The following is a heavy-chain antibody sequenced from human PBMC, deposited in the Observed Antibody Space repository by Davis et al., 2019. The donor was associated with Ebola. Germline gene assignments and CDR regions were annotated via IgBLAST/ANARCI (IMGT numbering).Heavy chain of an antibody. D-gene: IGHD6-13*01. J-gene: IGHJ4*02. CDR1: GFSFRDAW. CDR2: IRCESAGGTA. CDR3: ISDPDSRTPLEDLDY. V-gene: IGHV3-15*01. Sequence: GESLKISCVASGFSFRDAWMGWVRQAPAKGLTWVGSIRCESAGGTANYATPVKGRFTLSRDDSKNTLYLQMDRRTAEDTAVYYCISDPDSRTPLEDLDYRGQGTLVTVSS.